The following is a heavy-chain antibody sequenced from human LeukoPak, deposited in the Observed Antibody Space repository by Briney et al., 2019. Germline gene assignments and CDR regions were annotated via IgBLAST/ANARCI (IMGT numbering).Heavy chain of an antibody. CDR1: GFTVSSNY. J-gene: IGHJ6*02. V-gene: IGHV3-66*01. D-gene: IGHD3-10*01. Sequence: GGSLRLSCAASGFTVSSNYMSWVRQAPGKGLEWVSVIYSGGSTYYADSVKGRFTISRDNSKNTLYLQMNSLRAEDTAVYYCASEMARGVYYYYGMDVWGQGTTVTVSS. CDR3: ASEMARGVYYYYGMDV. CDR2: IYSGGST.